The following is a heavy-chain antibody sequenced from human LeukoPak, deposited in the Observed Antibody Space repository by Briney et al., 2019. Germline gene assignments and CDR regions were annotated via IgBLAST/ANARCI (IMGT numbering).Heavy chain of an antibody. CDR3: ARDLYSSGWLDC. V-gene: IGHV4-39*02. D-gene: IGHD6-19*01. Sequence: SETLSLTCTVSGGPINSSTYYWAWIRQPPGKGLERIETSFYSGRSYYNPSLKSRVTISVDTSKNHFSLKLSSVTAGDTAVYYCARDLYSSGWLDCWGQGTMVSVSS. J-gene: IGHJ4*02. CDR1: GGPINSSTYY. CDR2: SFYSGRS.